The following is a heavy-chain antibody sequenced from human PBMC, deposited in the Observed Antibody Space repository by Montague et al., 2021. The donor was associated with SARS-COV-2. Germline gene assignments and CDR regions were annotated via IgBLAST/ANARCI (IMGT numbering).Heavy chain of an antibody. J-gene: IGHJ3*01. D-gene: IGHD2-2*03. V-gene: IGHV6-1*01. CDR3: ARKMDSSFDV. CDR1: GASLSSDSLS. CDR2: TYYRSKWYS. Sequence: VSPGASLSSDSLSWHWIRQSPSRGLEWLASTYYRSKWYSDSAPSVGGRATVKPDTSRNQFSLHLDSVTPEDTALYFCARKMDSSFDVWGKGTMVIVSS.